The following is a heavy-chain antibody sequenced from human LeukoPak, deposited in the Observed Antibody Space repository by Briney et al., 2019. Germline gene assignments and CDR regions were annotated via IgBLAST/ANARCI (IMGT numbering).Heavy chain of an antibody. Sequence: PGGSLRLSCAASGFTFSSYAMSWVRQAPGKGLEWVSAISTSGLNTYYADSVKGRFTISRDNSKNTLYLQMNSLRAEDTAVYYCAKDLNRGGSYVIDYWGQGTLVTVSS. J-gene: IGHJ4*02. CDR2: ISTSGLNT. D-gene: IGHD3-16*01. CDR1: GFTFSSYA. CDR3: AKDLNRGGSYVIDY. V-gene: IGHV3-23*01.